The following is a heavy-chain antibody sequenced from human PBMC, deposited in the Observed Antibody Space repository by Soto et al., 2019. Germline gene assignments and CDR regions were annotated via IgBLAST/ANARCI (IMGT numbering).Heavy chain of an antibody. CDR3: ARGLQQGGSCGMDV. Sequence: SETLSLTCAVYGGSFSGYYWTWVRQPPGKGLEWIGEVFHSGRMNYNPSLESRVVISADTSKNQFSLNLNSATAADTAIYYCARGLQQGGSCGMDVWGQGTTVTVSS. CDR1: GGSFSGYY. CDR2: VFHSGRM. V-gene: IGHV4-34*01. D-gene: IGHD3-16*01. J-gene: IGHJ6*02.